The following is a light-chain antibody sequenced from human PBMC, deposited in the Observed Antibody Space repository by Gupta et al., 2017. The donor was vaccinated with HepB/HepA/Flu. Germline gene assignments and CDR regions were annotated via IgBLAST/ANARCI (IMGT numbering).Light chain of an antibody. J-gene: IGKJ4*01. CDR1: QSVTSSY. Sequence: EIVLTQSPRTLSLSPGERTTLSCRASQSVTSSYLAWYQQKPGQPPRLLIYRASTRATGIPDRFSGSGSGTDFTLTISKLEPEDFAVYYCQQDGTSSLTFGGGTKVEIK. CDR2: RAS. CDR3: QQDGTSSLT. V-gene: IGKV3-20*01.